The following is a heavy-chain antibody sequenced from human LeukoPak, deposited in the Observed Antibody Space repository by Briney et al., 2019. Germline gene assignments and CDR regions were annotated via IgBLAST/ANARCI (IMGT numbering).Heavy chain of an antibody. V-gene: IGHV4-39*01. J-gene: IGHJ4*02. CDR1: GGSISSSSYW. Sequence: PSETLSLTCTVSGGSISSSSYWWGWIRQPPGKGLEWIGSIYYTGQTYYNPSLKSRVTISVDTPKNQFSLKLTSVNAADTAVYHCARQVGDGRWYLDYWGQGALLTVSS. CDR3: ARQVGDGRWYLDY. CDR2: IYYTGQT. D-gene: IGHD4-23*01.